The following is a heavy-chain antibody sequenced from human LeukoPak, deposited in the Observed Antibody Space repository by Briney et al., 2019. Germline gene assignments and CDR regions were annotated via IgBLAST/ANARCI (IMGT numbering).Heavy chain of an antibody. J-gene: IGHJ4*02. D-gene: IGHD5-18*01. CDR3: ARADWDTAMIDY. Sequence: WIRQPPGKGLEWVSGINWNGSGAGYADSVKGRFTISRDNAKNSLYLQMNSLSAEDTAVYYCARADWDTAMIDYWGQGTLVTVSS. V-gene: IGHV3-20*03. CDR2: INWNGSGA.